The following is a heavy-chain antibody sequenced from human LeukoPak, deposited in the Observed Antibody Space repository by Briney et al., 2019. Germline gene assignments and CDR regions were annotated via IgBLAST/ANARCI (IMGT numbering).Heavy chain of an antibody. J-gene: IGHJ3*02. CDR1: GFTFSSHT. CDR2: SRNKANSYTT. D-gene: IGHD4-23*01. Sequence: GGSLRLSCAASGFTFSSHTMLWVRQAPGKGLEWVGRSRNKANSYTTEYAASVRGRFIISRDDSKNSLYLQMNSLKTEDTAVYYCARDLDYGGNSDAFDIWGQGTMVTVSS. V-gene: IGHV3-72*01. CDR3: ARDLDYGGNSDAFDI.